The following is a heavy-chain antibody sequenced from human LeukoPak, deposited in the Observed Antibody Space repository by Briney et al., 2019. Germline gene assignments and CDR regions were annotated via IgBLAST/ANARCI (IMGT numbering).Heavy chain of an antibody. V-gene: IGHV3-73*01. J-gene: IGHJ4*02. CDR2: IRSKANSYAT. Sequence: GGSLRLSCAASGFTFSGSAMHWVRQASGKGLEWVGRIRSKANSYATAYAASVKGRFTISRDDSKNTAYLQMNSLKTEDTAVYYCARDLSWGSYTSWGQGTLVTVSS. CDR1: GFTFSGSA. CDR3: ARDLSWGSYTS. D-gene: IGHD3-16*01.